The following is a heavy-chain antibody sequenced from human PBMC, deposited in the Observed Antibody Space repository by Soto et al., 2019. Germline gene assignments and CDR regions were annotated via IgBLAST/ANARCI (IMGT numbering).Heavy chain of an antibody. V-gene: IGHV4-59*01. D-gene: IGHD3-16*01. Sequence: LSLTCTVSGGSISNYYGSWIRQPPGKGLEWIGYMYYSGSSNYNSSLKSRVTISVDTSKNQISLKLTSVTAADTAVYYCVRSGHTFGGVIWGQG. CDR1: GGSISNYY. J-gene: IGHJ4*02. CDR2: MYYSGSS. CDR3: VRSGHTFGGVI.